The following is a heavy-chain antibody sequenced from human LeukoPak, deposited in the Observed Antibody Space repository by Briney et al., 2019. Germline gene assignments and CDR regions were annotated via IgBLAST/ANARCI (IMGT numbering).Heavy chain of an antibody. CDR3: ARGGAVVVVATNQGPFDY. CDR1: SGSINSRSYY. CDR2: IYYTESA. Sequence: SETLSLTCTVSSGSINSRSYYWGWIRQPPGKGLQWIGSIYYTESAYQNPSLKSRVTISVDTSKNQFSLKLTSVTAADTAVYYCARGGAVVVVATNQGPFDYWGQGTLVTVSS. J-gene: IGHJ4*02. D-gene: IGHD2-15*01. V-gene: IGHV4-39*01.